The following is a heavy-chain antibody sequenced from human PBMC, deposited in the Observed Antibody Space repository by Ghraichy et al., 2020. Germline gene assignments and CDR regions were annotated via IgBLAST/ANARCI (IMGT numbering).Heavy chain of an antibody. CDR1: GFSFGSYF. Sequence: GGSLRLSCAASGFSFGSYFMNWVRQAPGKGLEWVAAISGTGGNTYYADSVKGRFTISRDNSNNKVYLQLNSLRDDDTAVYYCAKDGASWYDGVGGSHRPLNSWGQGTLVTVSS. CDR3: AKDGASWYDGVGGSHRPLNS. V-gene: IGHV3-23*01. CDR2: ISGTGGNT. D-gene: IGHD3-16*02. J-gene: IGHJ4*02.